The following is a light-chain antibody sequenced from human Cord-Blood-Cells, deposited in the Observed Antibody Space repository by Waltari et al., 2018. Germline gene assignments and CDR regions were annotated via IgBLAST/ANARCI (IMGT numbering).Light chain of an antibody. J-gene: IGLJ3*02. Sequence: QSVLTQPPSASGTPGQRVTISCSGSSSNIGSNYVYWYQQLPGTAPDLLIYRSIQRPSGVPERFSGSQSGTSACLAISGLRSEDEADYYCAAWDDSLSGVFGGGTKLTVL. CDR3: AAWDDSLSGV. V-gene: IGLV1-47*01. CDR2: RSI. CDR1: SSNIGSNY.